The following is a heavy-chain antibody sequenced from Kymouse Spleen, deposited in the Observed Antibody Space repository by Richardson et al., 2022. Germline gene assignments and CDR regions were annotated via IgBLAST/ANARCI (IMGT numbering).Heavy chain of an antibody. CDR3: ARYSGYYYGMDV. Sequence: QVQLQESGPGLVKPSETLSLTCTVSGGSISSYYWSWIRQPPGKGLEWIGYIYYSGSTNYNPSLKSRVTISVDTSKNQFSLKLSSVTAADTAVYYCARYSGYYYGMDVWGQGTTVTVSS. J-gene: IGHJ6*02. CDR1: GGSISSYY. V-gene: IGHV4-59*01. CDR2: IYYSGST. D-gene: IGHD1-26*01,IGHD5-12*01.